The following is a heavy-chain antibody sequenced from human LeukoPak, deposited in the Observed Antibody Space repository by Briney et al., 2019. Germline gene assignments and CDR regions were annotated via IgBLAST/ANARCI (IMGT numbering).Heavy chain of an antibody. J-gene: IGHJ4*01. CDR3: ARDLSGHWTYDY. CDR1: GFSFSDSY. D-gene: IGHD1-1*01. Sequence: GGSLRLSCAASGFSFSDSYMSWIRQAPGKGLDWLAYIGPGGFPIYFADSVKGRFSLSRDNSMNTLYLQLNSLRTEDTAMYYCARDLSGHWTYDYWGQGTLVTVSS. V-gene: IGHV3-11*04. CDR2: IGPGGFPI.